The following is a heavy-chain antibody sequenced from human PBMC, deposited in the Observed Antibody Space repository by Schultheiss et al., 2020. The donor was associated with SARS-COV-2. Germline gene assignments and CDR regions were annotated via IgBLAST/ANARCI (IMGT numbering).Heavy chain of an antibody. V-gene: IGHV4-34*01. Sequence: SQTLSLICAVYGGSFSGYYWSWIRQPPGKGLEWIGEINHSGSTNYNPSLKSRVTISVDTSKNQFSLKLSSVTAADTAVYYCARDYGGNEDFDYWGQGTLVTVSS. J-gene: IGHJ4*02. CDR1: GGSFSGYY. CDR2: INHSGST. CDR3: ARDYGGNEDFDY. D-gene: IGHD4-23*01.